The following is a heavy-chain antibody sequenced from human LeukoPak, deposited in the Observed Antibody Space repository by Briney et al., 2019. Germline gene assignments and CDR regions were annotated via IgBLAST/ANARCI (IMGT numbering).Heavy chain of an antibody. V-gene: IGHV3-74*01. Sequence: GGSLRLSCAGSGFTFSSYWMHWVRQAPGKGLVWVSRIHSDGRITTYADSVKGRFTISRDNAKNSLYLQMNGLRAEDTAVHYCARVWLDAFDIWGQGTMVTVSS. CDR1: GFTFSSYW. D-gene: IGHD3-10*01. CDR2: IHSDGRIT. CDR3: ARVWLDAFDI. J-gene: IGHJ3*02.